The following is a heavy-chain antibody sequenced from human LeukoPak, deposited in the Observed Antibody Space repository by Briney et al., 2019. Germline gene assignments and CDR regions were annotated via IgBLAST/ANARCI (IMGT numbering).Heavy chain of an antibody. D-gene: IGHD2/OR15-2a*01. CDR2: IKADGTRI. V-gene: IGHV3-74*01. Sequence: GGSLRLSCVGYDFPLSSYWMHWVRQAPGKGLEWVAQIKADGTRIVYGDSVKGRFTISRDNAKNTLFLQMNSLRPEDSAVYYCARDDVSLQAFDIWGQGTMVTVSS. CDR3: ARDDVSLQAFDI. CDR1: DFPLSSYW. J-gene: IGHJ3*02.